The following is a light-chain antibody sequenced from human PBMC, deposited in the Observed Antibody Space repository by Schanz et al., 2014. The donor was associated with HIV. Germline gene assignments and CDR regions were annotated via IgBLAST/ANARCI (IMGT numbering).Light chain of an antibody. CDR1: SSNIGADYD. CDR3: ATWDISLNGPV. V-gene: IGLV1-40*01. Sequence: QSVLAQPPSVSGAPGQRVTISCTGSSSNIGADYDVHWYQLLPGTAPKLLIFDNTNRPSGVPARFSGSKSGSSASLAISGLQSEDEADYFCATWDISLNGPVFGGGTKLTVL. CDR2: DNT. J-gene: IGLJ2*01.